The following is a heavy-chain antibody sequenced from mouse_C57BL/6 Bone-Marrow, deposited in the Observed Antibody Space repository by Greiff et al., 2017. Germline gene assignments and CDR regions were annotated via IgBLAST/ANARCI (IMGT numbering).Heavy chain of an antibody. D-gene: IGHD6-1*01. CDR1: GYTFTSYG. Sequence: VKLQESGAELARPGASVKLSCKASGYTFTSYGISWVKQRNGPGLEWIGEIYPRSGNTYYNEKLQGKAKLTAYNSSSTEYMELRSLTSEDSAVYFCASLALWYFDVWGTGTTVTVSS. V-gene: IGHV1-81*01. CDR2: IYPRSGNT. J-gene: IGHJ1*03. CDR3: ASLALWYFDV.